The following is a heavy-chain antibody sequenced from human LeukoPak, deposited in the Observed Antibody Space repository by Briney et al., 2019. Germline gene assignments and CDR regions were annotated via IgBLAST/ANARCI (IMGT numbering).Heavy chain of an antibody. V-gene: IGHV3-30*02. CDR1: GFTFSNYG. Sequence: GGSLRLSCAASGFTFSNYGMHWARQAPGKGLEWVAFIWYDGSNRYYADSVKGRFTISRDNSENTLFLQMSSLRTKDTAVYYCAKDPLGFCTRATCRYLDSWGQGTLVTVSS. CDR3: AKDPLGFCTRATCRYLDS. CDR2: IWYDGSNR. J-gene: IGHJ4*02. D-gene: IGHD2-8*01.